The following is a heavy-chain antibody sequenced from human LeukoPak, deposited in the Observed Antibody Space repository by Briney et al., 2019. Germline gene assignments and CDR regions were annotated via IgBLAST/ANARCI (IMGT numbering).Heavy chain of an antibody. CDR2: ISSSSSYI. CDR1: GFTFSSYW. Sequence: GGSLRLSCAASGFTFSSYWMHWVRQAPGKGLEWVSSISSSSSYIYYADSVKGRFTISRDNAKNSLYLQMNSLRAEDTAVYYCARGQVDTAMETYGMDVWGQGTTVTVSS. J-gene: IGHJ6*02. D-gene: IGHD5-18*01. V-gene: IGHV3-21*01. CDR3: ARGQVDTAMETYGMDV.